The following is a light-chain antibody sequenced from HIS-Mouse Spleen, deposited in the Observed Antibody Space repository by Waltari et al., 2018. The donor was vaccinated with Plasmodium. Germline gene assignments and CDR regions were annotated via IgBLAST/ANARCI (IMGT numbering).Light chain of an antibody. J-gene: IGLJ3*02. CDR3: CSYAGSYTWV. Sequence: QSALTQPRSVSGSPGQSVTISCTGTSSDVGGYNYVSWYQQHPGTAPKLMIYDVSKRPSGVPDRFSGCKSGNTDSLTISGLQAEDEADYYCCSYAGSYTWVFGGGTKLTVL. CDR2: DVS. V-gene: IGLV2-11*01. CDR1: SSDVGGYNY.